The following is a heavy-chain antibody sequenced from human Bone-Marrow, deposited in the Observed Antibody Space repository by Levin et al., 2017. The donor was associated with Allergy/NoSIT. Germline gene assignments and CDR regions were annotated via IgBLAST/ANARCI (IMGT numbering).Heavy chain of an antibody. Sequence: GSLRLSCGVSGGSFIGYYWSWIRQPAGKGLEWIGEINHDGSANYNPSLRSRVMISLDTSKKQFSLKMTSLTAADTAVYYCARNYGDYKPLDYWGQGTLVTVSS. CDR1: GGSFIGYY. V-gene: IGHV4-34*01. D-gene: IGHD4-17*01. CDR2: INHDGSA. J-gene: IGHJ4*02. CDR3: ARNYGDYKPLDY.